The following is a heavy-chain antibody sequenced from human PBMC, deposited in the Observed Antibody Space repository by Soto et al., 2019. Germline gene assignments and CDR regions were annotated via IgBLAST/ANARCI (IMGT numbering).Heavy chain of an antibody. D-gene: IGHD4-17*01. CDR1: GGSFSGYY. CDR3: ARVWIDGDGEYYYGMDV. CDR2: INHSGST. Sequence: SETLSLTCAVYGGSFSGYYWSWIRQPPGKGLEWIGEINHSGSTNYNPSLKSRVTISVDTSKNHFSLKLSSVTAADTAVYYCARVWIDGDGEYYYGMDVWGQGTTVTVSS. V-gene: IGHV4-34*01. J-gene: IGHJ6*02.